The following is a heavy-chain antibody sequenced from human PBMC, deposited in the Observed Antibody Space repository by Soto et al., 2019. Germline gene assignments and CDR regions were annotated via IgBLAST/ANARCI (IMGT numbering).Heavy chain of an antibody. CDR1: GGSISGYY. Sequence: SETLSLTCTVSGGSISGYYWSWIRQPPGKGLEWIGYMYNTGSTVYNPSFKSRVTISVDTSKNQFSLKLNSVTAADTAVYYCARRDYDFRSHPMDVWGQGTTVTVS. CDR2: MYNTGST. J-gene: IGHJ6*02. CDR3: ARRDYDFRSHPMDV. D-gene: IGHD3-3*01. V-gene: IGHV4-59*01.